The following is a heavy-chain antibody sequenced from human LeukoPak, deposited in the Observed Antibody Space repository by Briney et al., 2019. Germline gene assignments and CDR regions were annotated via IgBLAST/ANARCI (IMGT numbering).Heavy chain of an antibody. V-gene: IGHV4-59*01. CDR3: ASGGYCSSTGCYPNWFDP. D-gene: IGHD2-2*01. CDR2: ISYSGST. J-gene: IGHJ5*02. CDR1: GGSITSYY. Sequence: SETLSLTCTVSGGSITSYYWSWIRQPPGKGLEWIGYISYSGSTNYNPSLKSRVTISLDTSKNQFSLKLSSVTAADTAVYYCASGGYCSSTGCYPNWFDPWGQGTLVTVSS.